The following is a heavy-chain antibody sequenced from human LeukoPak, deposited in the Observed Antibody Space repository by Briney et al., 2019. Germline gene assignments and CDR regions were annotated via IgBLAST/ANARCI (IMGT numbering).Heavy chain of an antibody. D-gene: IGHD4-11*01. Sequence: GGSLRLSCVASGFTFRNYGMTWVRQAPGKGLEWVSAINWNGGSTGYADSVKGRFTISRDNSKNTLYLQMNSLRAEDTAVYYCAAMTSVTTGDYWGQGTLVTVSS. CDR2: INWNGGST. CDR3: AAMTSVTTGDY. CDR1: GFTFRNYG. V-gene: IGHV3-20*04. J-gene: IGHJ4*02.